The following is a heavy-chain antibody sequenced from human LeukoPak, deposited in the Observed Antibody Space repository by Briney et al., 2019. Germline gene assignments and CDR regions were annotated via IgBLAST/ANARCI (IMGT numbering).Heavy chain of an antibody. CDR1: GGSLSGYY. CDR3: ARVGQAPPGGQYYYDSSGQGAFDI. CDR2: VNHRGST. Sequence: PSETLSLTCAVYGGSLSGYYWSWFRQSPGKGLEWIGEVNHRGSTNYNPSLKSRVTISVDTSKNQFSLKLSSVTAADTAVCYWARVGQAPPGGQYYYDSSGQGAFDIWGQGTMVTVSS. V-gene: IGHV4-34*01. D-gene: IGHD3-22*01. J-gene: IGHJ3*02.